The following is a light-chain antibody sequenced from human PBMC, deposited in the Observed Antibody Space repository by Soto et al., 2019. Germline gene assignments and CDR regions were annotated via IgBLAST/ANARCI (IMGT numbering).Light chain of an antibody. V-gene: IGKV3-20*01. Sequence: EIVLTQSPGTRSLSPGERATLSCRASQNVASSYLAWYQQKPGQAPRLLIYGSSIRGAGIPDRFSGSGSGTDFTLTISRLDPEDFAVYFCQQYGSSPRTFGQGTKVDIK. CDR3: QQYGSSPRT. CDR2: GSS. J-gene: IGKJ1*01. CDR1: QNVASSY.